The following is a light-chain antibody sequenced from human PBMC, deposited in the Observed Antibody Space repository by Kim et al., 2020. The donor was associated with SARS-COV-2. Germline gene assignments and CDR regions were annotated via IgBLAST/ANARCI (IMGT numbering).Light chain of an antibody. CDR3: QQYGSSPPWT. J-gene: IGKJ1*01. CDR2: GAS. V-gene: IGKV3-20*01. Sequence: PGERATLSCRASQSVSSSYLAWYQQKPGQDPRLLIYGASSRATGIPDRFSGSGSGTDFTLTISRLEPEDFAVYYCQQYGSSPPWTFGQGTKVDIK. CDR1: QSVSSSY.